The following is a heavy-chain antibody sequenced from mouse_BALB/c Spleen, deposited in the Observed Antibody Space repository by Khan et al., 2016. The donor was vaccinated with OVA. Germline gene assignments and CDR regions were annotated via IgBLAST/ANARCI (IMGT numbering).Heavy chain of an antibody. CDR3: ARQPYYHYYIMDY. Sequence: QVQLKESGPGLVAPSQSLSITCTISGFSLTNYGVHWVRQPPGKGLEWLVVIWSDGSTTYNSALKSRLIISKDNSQSRVFLKMNSLQTDDTAMYYCARQPYYHYYIMDYWGQGTSVTVSS. J-gene: IGHJ4*01. CDR2: IWSDGST. V-gene: IGHV2-6-1*01. CDR1: GFSLTNYG. D-gene: IGHD2-10*01.